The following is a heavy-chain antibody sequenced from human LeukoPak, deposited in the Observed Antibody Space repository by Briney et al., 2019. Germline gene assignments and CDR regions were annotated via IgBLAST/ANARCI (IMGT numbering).Heavy chain of an antibody. J-gene: IGHJ4*02. Sequence: GGSLRLSCAASGFTLSSYAMHWVRQAPGKGLEWVAVISYDGSNKYYADSVKGRFTISRDNSKNTLYLQMNSLRAEDTAVYYCARVTAMAFFDYWGQGTLVTVSS. D-gene: IGHD5-18*01. CDR3: ARVTAMAFFDY. CDR2: ISYDGSNK. V-gene: IGHV3-30*04. CDR1: GFTLSSYA.